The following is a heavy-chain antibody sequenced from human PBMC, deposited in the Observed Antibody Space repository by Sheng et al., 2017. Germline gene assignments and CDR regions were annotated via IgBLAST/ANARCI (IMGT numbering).Heavy chain of an antibody. Sequence: QVQLVESGGGVVQPGRSLRLSCAASGFTFSSYGMHWVRQAPGKGLEWVAVIWYDGSNKYYADSVKGRFTISRDNSKNTLYLQMNSLRAEDTAVYYCARGSSGYSPAEYFQHWGQGTLVTVSS. CDR2: IWYDGSNK. V-gene: IGHV3-33*01. CDR1: GFTFSSYG. D-gene: IGHD3-22*01. CDR3: ARGSSGYSPAEYFQH. J-gene: IGHJ1*01.